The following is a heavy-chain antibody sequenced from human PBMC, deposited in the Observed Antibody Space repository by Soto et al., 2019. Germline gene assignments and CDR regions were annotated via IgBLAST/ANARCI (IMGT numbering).Heavy chain of an antibody. CDR2: INPYNANT. J-gene: IGHJ3*02. CDR3: ARDRVAGIWGDAFDI. V-gene: IGHV1-18*04. D-gene: IGHD3-16*01. Sequence: QVQLVQSGTEVKKPGASVKVSCKTSGYTFTNHGXXXXXXXXXXRLEWMGWINPYNANTNYAQKLQGRVTMTTDTSTTTAYMDLRSLTSDDTAVYYCARDRVAGIWGDAFDIWGQGTVVTVSS. CDR1: GYTFTNHG.